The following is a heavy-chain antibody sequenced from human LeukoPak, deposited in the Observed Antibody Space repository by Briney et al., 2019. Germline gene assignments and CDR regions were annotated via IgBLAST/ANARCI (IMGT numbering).Heavy chain of an antibody. CDR2: INPYSGGT. J-gene: IGHJ6*02. V-gene: IGHV1-2*02. D-gene: IGHD3-10*01. CDR1: GYTLTGCY. Sequence: GASVKVSCKASGYTLTGCYMHWVRQAPGQGLEWMGWINPYSGGTNYAQKFQGRVTMTRDTSISTAYMELSRLRSDDTAVYYCARDHGLWFGEFYYYYGMDVWGQGTTVTVSS. CDR3: ARDHGLWFGEFYYYYGMDV.